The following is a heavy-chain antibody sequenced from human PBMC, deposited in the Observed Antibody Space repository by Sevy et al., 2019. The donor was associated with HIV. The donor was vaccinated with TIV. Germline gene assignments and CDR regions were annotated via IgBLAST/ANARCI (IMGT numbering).Heavy chain of an antibody. V-gene: IGHV4-39*01. CDR1: GGSINSSTFS. J-gene: IGHJ6*03. CDR2: FYYSGST. Sequence: SETLSLTCAVSGGSINSSTFSWGWIRQSPGKGLEWIGSFYYSGSTYYNPSLQSRVTISVDTSKNQFSLQLYSVTAADTAVYYCARHQGQLLRGYYYYYMDVWGKGTTVTVSS. D-gene: IGHD6-13*01. CDR3: ARHQGQLLRGYYYYYMDV.